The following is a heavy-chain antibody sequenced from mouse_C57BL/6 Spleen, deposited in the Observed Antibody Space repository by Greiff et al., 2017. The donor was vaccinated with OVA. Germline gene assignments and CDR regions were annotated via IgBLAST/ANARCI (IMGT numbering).Heavy chain of an antibody. D-gene: IGHD2-2*01. CDR2: IRNKANGYTT. J-gene: IGHJ4*01. CDR1: GFTFTDYY. Sequence: EVQGVESGGGLVQPGGSLSLSCAASGFTFTDYYMSWVRQPPGKALEWLGFIRNKANGYTTEYSASVKGRFTISRDNSPSILYLQMNALRAEDSATYYCASLDGYGYYDAMDYWGQGTSVTVSS. V-gene: IGHV7-3*01. CDR3: ASLDGYGYYDAMDY.